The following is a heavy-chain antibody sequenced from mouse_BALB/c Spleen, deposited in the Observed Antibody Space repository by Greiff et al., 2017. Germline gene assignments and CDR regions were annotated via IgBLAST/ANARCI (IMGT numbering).Heavy chain of an antibody. CDR2: IWWNDNK. V-gene: IGHV8-11*01. Sequence: QVTLKESGPGILQPSQTLSLTCSFSGFSLSTYGIGVGWIRQPSGKGLEWLAHIWWNDNKYYNTALKSRLTISKDTSNNQVFLKIASVDTADTATYYCARMGGGYFDYWGQGTTLTVSS. CDR3: ARMGGGYFDY. J-gene: IGHJ2*01. CDR1: GFSLSTYGIG.